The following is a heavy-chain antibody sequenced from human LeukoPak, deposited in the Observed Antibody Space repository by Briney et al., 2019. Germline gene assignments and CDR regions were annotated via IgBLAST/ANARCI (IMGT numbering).Heavy chain of an antibody. J-gene: IGHJ3*02. Sequence: GRSLRLSCAASGFTFSSYGMHWVRQAPGKGLEWVAVIWYDGSNKYYADSVKGRFTISRDNSQNTLYLQMNSLRAEDTAVYYCARDPYGSGSTSFDIWGQGTMVTVSS. CDR3: ARDPYGSGSTSFDI. V-gene: IGHV3-33*01. CDR1: GFTFSSYG. CDR2: IWYDGSNK. D-gene: IGHD3-10*01.